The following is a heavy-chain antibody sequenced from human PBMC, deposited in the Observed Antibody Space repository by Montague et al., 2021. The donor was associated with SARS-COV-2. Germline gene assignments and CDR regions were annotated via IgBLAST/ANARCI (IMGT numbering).Heavy chain of an antibody. Sequence: SETLSLTCAVYGGSFSGYYWSWIRQPPEKGLEWIGETNHSGRTNNNPSLKSRVIISVDTSKNQFSLKLSSVTAADTAVYYCARRGSPVWGVTVSAELDYWGQGILVIVSS. CDR3: ARRGSPVWGVTVSAELDY. J-gene: IGHJ4*02. V-gene: IGHV4-34*01. CDR1: GGSFSGYY. CDR2: TNHSGRT. D-gene: IGHD3-10*01.